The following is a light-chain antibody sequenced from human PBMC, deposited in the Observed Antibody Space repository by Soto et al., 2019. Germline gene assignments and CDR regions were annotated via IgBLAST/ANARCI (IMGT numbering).Light chain of an antibody. V-gene: IGLV1-51*01. CDR1: SSNIGNNY. CDR3: GAWDSSLNAGG. Sequence: QSVLTQPPSVSAAPGQKVTISCSGSSSNIGNNYVSWYQQLPGTGRILLIYDNNKRPSGIPDRFSGSKSGTSATLGITALQTGAEADYYCGAWDSSLNAGGFGGGTKLTVL. CDR2: DNN. J-gene: IGLJ2*01.